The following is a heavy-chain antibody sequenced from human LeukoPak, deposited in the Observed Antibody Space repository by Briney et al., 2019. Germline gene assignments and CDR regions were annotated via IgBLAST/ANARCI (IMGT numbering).Heavy chain of an antibody. CDR2: IYHSGST. J-gene: IGHJ4*02. CDR1: GYSISSGYY. CDR3: ARVGNNVYDY. V-gene: IGHV4-38-2*01. Sequence: SETLSLTCVVSGYSISSGYYWGWIRQPPGKGLEWIGNIYHSGSTFYNPSLKSRVTISVDTSKSQFSLKLSSVTAADTAVYFCARVGNNVYDYWGQGTLVTVSS. D-gene: IGHD1-14*01.